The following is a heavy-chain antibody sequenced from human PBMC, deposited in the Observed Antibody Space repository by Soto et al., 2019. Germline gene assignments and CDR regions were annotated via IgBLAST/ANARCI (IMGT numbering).Heavy chain of an antibody. D-gene: IGHD3-10*01. CDR2: IIPIFGTA. Sequence: RASVKVSCKASGGTFSSYAISWVRQAPGQGLEWMGGIIPIFGTANYAQKFQGRVTITADESTSTAYMELSSLRSEDTAVYYCARDKSGSGSYYNAYYYYGMDVWGQGTTVTVSS. CDR1: GGTFSSYA. V-gene: IGHV1-69*13. CDR3: ARDKSGSGSYYNAYYYYGMDV. J-gene: IGHJ6*02.